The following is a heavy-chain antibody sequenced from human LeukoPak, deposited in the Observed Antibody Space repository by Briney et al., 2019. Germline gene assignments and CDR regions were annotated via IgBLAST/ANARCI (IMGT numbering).Heavy chain of an antibody. V-gene: IGHV1-69*05. J-gene: IGHJ6*03. Sequence: SVRLSCRASGGTFSSYGMNWVRQAPGQGLEWMARIIPSFDSANYAHTFQGRLTITTDDPTSTDYIELSSLRSEDTAVYFCALGMGYYGYIDVWGKGTTVTVSS. CDR3: ALGMGYYGYIDV. CDR1: GGTFSSYG. D-gene: IGHD4-17*01. CDR2: IIPSFDSA.